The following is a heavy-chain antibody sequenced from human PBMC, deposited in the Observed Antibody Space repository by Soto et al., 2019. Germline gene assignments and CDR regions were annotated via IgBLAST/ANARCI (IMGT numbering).Heavy chain of an antibody. Sequence: GGSLRPSCAASGFTFSSYTMNWVRQAPGKGLEWVSSITSDSSYIYYADSVKGRFTTSRDNAKNSLYLQLNSLRAEDTAVYYCARVIYGSGIYHKVLDYWGQGTLVTVSS. J-gene: IGHJ4*02. D-gene: IGHD3-10*01. V-gene: IGHV3-21*01. CDR3: ARVIYGSGIYHKVLDY. CDR2: ITSDSSYI. CDR1: GFTFSSYT.